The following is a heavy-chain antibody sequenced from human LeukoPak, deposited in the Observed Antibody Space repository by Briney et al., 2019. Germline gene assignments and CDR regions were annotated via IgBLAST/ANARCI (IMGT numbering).Heavy chain of an antibody. CDR3: AKGSVTVAIPGFDY. CDR2: ISWNSGSI. D-gene: IGHD4-11*01. J-gene: IGHJ4*02. V-gene: IGHV3-9*03. Sequence: PGGSLRLSCAASGFPFSSYSMNWVRQAPGKGLEWVSGISWNSGSIGYADSVKGRFTISRDNAKNSLYLQMNSLRAEDMALYYCAKGSVTVAIPGFDYWGQGTLVTVSS. CDR1: GFPFSSYS.